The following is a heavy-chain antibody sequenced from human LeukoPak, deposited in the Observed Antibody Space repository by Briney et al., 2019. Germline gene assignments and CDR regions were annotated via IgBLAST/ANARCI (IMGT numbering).Heavy chain of an antibody. D-gene: IGHD5-18*01. CDR1: GGSISSGGYY. J-gene: IGHJ4*02. CDR3: ARTRGYSYGKFDY. CDR2: IYYSGST. Sequence: PSQTLSLTCTVSGGSISSGGYYWSWIRQHPGKGLEWIGYIYYSGSTYYNPSLKSRVTISVDTSKNQFSQKLSSVTAADTAVYYRARTRGYSYGKFDYWGQGTLVTVSS. V-gene: IGHV4-31*03.